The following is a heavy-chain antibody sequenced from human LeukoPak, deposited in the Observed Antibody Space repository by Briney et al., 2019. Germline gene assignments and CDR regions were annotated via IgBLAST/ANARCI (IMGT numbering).Heavy chain of an antibody. Sequence: PGGSLRLSCAASGFTFSSYAMHWVRQAPGKGLEYVSAISSNGGSTYYADSVKGRFTISRDNSKNTLYLQMNSLRAEDTAVYYCAKDVQYYYYMDVWGKGTTVTISS. J-gene: IGHJ6*03. CDR1: GFTFSSYA. CDR2: ISSNGGST. V-gene: IGHV3-64*04. CDR3: AKDVQYYYYMDV.